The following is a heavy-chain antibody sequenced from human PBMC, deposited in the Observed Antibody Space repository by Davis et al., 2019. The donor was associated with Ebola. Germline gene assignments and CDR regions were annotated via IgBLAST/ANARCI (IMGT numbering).Heavy chain of an antibody. CDR1: GFTFSSYA. Sequence: GESLKISCAASGFTFSSYAMSWVRQAPGKGLEWVSAISGSGGSTYYADSVKGRFTISRDNSKNTLYLQMNSLRAEDTAVYYCARGFDGGDFDYWGQGTLVTVSS. V-gene: IGHV3-23*01. CDR3: ARGFDGGDFDY. J-gene: IGHJ4*02. D-gene: IGHD3-10*01. CDR2: ISGSGGST.